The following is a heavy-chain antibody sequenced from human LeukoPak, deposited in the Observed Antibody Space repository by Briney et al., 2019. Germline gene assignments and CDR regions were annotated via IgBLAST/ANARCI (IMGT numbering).Heavy chain of an antibody. V-gene: IGHV3-23*01. CDR3: AKGLLRYYYYYMDV. J-gene: IGHJ6*03. D-gene: IGHD3-10*01. Sequence: PGGSLGLSCAASGFTFSSYAMSWVRQAPGKGLEWVSAISGSGGSTYYADSVKGRFTISRDNSKNTLYLQMNSLRAEDTAVYYCAKGLLRYYYYYMDVWGKGTTVTVSS. CDR2: ISGSGGST. CDR1: GFTFSSYA.